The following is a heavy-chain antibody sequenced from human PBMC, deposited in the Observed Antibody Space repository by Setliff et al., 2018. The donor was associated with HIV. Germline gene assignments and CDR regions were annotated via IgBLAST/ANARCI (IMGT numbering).Heavy chain of an antibody. Sequence: ASETLSLTCSVSGGSISSDYWSWIRQPPGKGLERIGYVFYSGIANYNSSLKSRVSISVDTSKNQFSLRLTSVTTADTAVYYCARADYDSTGYYFDLWGRGSLVTVSS. D-gene: IGHD3-22*01. V-gene: IGHV4-59*01. CDR2: VFYSGIA. CDR3: ARADYDSTGYYFDL. J-gene: IGHJ4*02. CDR1: GGSISSDY.